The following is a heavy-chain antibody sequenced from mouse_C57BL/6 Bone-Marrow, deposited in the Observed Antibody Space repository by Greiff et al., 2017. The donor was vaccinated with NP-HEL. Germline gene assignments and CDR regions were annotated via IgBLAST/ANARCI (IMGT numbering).Heavy chain of an antibody. D-gene: IGHD2-12*01. CDR3: ARATTGKDY. CDR2: INPYNGDT. J-gene: IGHJ2*01. V-gene: IGHV1-20*01. CDR1: GYSFTGYF. Sequence: EVMLVESGPELVKPGDSVKISCKASGYSFTGYFMNWVMQSHGKSLEWIGRINPYNGDTFYNQKFKGKATLTVDKSSSTAHMELRSLTSEDSAVDYCARATTGKDYWGQGTTRTVSS.